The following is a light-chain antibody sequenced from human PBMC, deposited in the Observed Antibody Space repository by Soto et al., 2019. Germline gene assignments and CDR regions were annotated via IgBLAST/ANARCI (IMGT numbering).Light chain of an antibody. V-gene: IGLV2-14*01. CDR3: SSYTRDSAYV. CDR1: SGDVGLYDY. J-gene: IGLJ1*01. Sequence: QSALTQPASVSGSPGQSITISCTGTSGDVGLYDYVSWYQQHPGKAPQLMIYAVSNRPSGVSNRFSASKSGNTASLFISGLQAEDEADYYCSSYTRDSAYVFGSGTKVNVL. CDR2: AVS.